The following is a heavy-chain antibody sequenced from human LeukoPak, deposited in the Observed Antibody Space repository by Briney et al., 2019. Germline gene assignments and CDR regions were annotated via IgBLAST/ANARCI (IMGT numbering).Heavy chain of an antibody. CDR3: AREESSSWYGGDWFDP. CDR2: INTDGSST. Sequence: GGSLRLSCAASGFIFSYYWMHWVRQAPGKGLVWVSRINTDGSSTTYADSVKGRFTISRDNAKNSLYLQMNSLRAEDTAVYYCAREESSSWYGGDWFDPWGQGTLVTVSS. D-gene: IGHD6-13*01. J-gene: IGHJ5*02. V-gene: IGHV3-74*01. CDR1: GFIFSYYW.